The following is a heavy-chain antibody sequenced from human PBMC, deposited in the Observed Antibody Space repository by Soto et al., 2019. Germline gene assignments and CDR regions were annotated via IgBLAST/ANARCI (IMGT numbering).Heavy chain of an antibody. CDR2: INPNSGGT. J-gene: IGHJ6*02. CDR3: ARQQLVWTYYGMDV. CDR1: GYTFTGYY. V-gene: IGHV1-2*04. D-gene: IGHD6-6*01. Sequence: GPSVKVSCKASGYTFTGYYMHWVRQAPGQGLEWMGWINPNSGGTNYAQKFQGWVTMTRDTSISTAYMELSRLRSDDTAVYYCARQQLVWTYYGMDVWGQGTTVTVSS.